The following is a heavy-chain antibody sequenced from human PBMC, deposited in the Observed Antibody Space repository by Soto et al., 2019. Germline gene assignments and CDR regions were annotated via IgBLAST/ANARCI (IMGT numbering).Heavy chain of an antibody. D-gene: IGHD3-16*02. CDR1: GFTFSSCS. J-gene: IGHJ4*02. CDR2: ISSNSDYI. V-gene: IGHV3-21*01. Sequence: EVQLVESGGGLVKPGGSLRLSCAASGFTFSSCSMNWVRQAPGKGLEWVSSISSNSDYIYYADSVKGRFTISRDNAKNSLYLQMNSLRAEHTALYHCATIPSLLSLRLWELSSSGIDYWGQGTLVTGSS. CDR3: ATIPSLLSLRLWELSSSGIDY.